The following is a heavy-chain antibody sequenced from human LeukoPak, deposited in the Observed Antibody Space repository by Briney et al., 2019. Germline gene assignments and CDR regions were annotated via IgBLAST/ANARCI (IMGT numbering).Heavy chain of an antibody. CDR2: INPNSGDT. D-gene: IGHD6-6*01. CDR3: ARILAARPYDY. CDR1: GYTFTGYY. J-gene: IGHJ4*02. Sequence: ASVKVSCKASGYTFTGYYMHWVRQAPGQGPEWMGWINPNSGDTNYAQKFQGRVTMTRDTSVSTAYMELSRLRSDDTAVYYCARILAARPYDYWGQGTLVTVSS. V-gene: IGHV1-2*02.